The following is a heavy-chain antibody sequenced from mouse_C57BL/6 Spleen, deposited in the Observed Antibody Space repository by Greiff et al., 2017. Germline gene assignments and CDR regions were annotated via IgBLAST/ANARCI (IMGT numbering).Heavy chain of an antibody. CDR3: ARERAFFDY. Sequence: EVQRVESEGGLVQPGSSMKLSCTASGFTFSDYYMAWVRQVPEKGLEWVANINYDGSSTYYLDSLKSRFIISRDNAKNILYLQMSSLKSEDTATYYCARERAFFDYWGQGTTLTVSS. CDR1: GFTFSDYY. J-gene: IGHJ2*01. CDR2: INYDGSST. D-gene: IGHD3-3*01. V-gene: IGHV5-16*01.